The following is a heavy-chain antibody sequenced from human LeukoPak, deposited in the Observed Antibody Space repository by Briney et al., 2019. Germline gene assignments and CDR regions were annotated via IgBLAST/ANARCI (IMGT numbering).Heavy chain of an antibody. V-gene: IGHV3-30*04. CDR1: GFTFSSYA. D-gene: IGHD6-13*01. Sequence: QPGRSLRLSCAASGFTFSSYAMHWVRQAPGKGLEWEAVMSYDGSNKYYADSVKGRFTISRDNSKNTLYLQMNSLRAEDTAVYYCARVLRIAAADPFDYWGQGTLVTVSS. J-gene: IGHJ4*02. CDR2: MSYDGSNK. CDR3: ARVLRIAAADPFDY.